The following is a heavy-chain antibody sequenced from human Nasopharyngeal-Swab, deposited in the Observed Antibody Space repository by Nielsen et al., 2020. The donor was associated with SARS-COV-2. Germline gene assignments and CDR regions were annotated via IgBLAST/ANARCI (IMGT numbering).Heavy chain of an antibody. CDR1: GGSISSGSYY. CDR3: ARDLEPTGTGGVSY. V-gene: IGHV4-61*02. CDR2: IYTSGST. J-gene: IGHJ4*02. Sequence: SETLSLTCTVSGGSISSGSYYWSWIRQPAGKGLEWIGRIYTSGSTNYNPSLKSRVTISVDTSKNQFSLKLSSVTAADTAVYYCARDLEPTGTGGVSYWGQGTLVTVSS. D-gene: IGHD1-1*01.